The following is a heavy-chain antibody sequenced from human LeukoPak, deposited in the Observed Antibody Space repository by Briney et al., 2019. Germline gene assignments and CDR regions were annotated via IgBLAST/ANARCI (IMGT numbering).Heavy chain of an antibody. Sequence: GGSLRLSCAASGFTFSSYAMSWVRQAPGKGLEWVSGTSGSGRSIHYADSVKGRFNIFRDNSKNTLYMQMNSLRADDTAVYYCAKDMHSWRDGSGLGDYFDYWGQGTLVPVSS. D-gene: IGHD6-19*01. CDR1: GFTFSSYA. CDR3: AKDMHSWRDGSGLGDYFDY. V-gene: IGHV3-23*01. J-gene: IGHJ4*02. CDR2: TSGSGRSI.